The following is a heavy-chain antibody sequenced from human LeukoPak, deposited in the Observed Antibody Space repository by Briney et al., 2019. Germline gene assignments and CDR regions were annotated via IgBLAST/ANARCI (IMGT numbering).Heavy chain of an antibody. Sequence: ASVKVSCKASGYTFTSYAMNWVRQAPGQGLEWMGWINTNTGNPTYAQGFTGRFVFSLDTSVSTAYLQWSSLKASDTAMYYCARSRSIAARPGVDAFDIWGQGTMVTVSS. D-gene: IGHD6-6*01. V-gene: IGHV7-4-1*02. CDR1: GYTFTSYA. J-gene: IGHJ3*02. CDR2: INTNTGNP. CDR3: ARSRSIAARPGVDAFDI.